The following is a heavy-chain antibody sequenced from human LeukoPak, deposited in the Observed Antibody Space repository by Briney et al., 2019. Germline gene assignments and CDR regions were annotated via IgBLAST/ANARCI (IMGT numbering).Heavy chain of an antibody. CDR2: ISFDGHT. J-gene: IGHJ4*02. CDR1: GCTFSSYG. Sequence: PGRSLRLSCAASGCTFSSYGVHWVRQAPGKGLEWVTVISFDGHTNYADSVKGRFTISRDNSKNTLYLQMNGLRDEDTAVYYCAKERGSTTHFDYWGQGTLVTVSS. V-gene: IGHV3-30*18. D-gene: IGHD2-2*01. CDR3: AKERGSTTHFDY.